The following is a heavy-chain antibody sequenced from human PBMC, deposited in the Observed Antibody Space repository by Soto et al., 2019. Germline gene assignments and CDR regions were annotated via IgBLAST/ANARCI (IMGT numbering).Heavy chain of an antibody. CDR2: VSGYNDDT. J-gene: IGHJ6*02. V-gene: IGHV1-18*01. CDR3: AKNGQPPYYYYGMDV. CDR1: GYTFSRYG. Sequence: ASVKVSCKASGYTFSRYGISWVRQAPGQGLEWMGWVSGYNDDTKYAQKVQGRVTMTVDTSTYTAYMELRSLTSDDTAKYYCAKNGQPPYYYYGMDVWGQGTTVTVS. D-gene: IGHD2-8*01.